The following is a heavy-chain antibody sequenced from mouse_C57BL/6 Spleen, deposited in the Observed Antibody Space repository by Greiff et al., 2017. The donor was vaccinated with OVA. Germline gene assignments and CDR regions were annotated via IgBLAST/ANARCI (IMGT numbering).Heavy chain of an antibody. Sequence: QVQLKQPGAELVKPGASVKVSCKASGYTFTSYWMHWVKQRPGQGLEWIGRIHPSDSDTNYNQKFKGKATLTVDKSSSTAYMQLSSLTSEDSAVYYCAKGDYGSSYGYFDVWGTGTTVTVSS. CDR3: AKGDYGSSYGYFDV. J-gene: IGHJ1*03. D-gene: IGHD1-1*01. CDR2: IHPSDSDT. V-gene: IGHV1-74*01. CDR1: GYTFTSYW.